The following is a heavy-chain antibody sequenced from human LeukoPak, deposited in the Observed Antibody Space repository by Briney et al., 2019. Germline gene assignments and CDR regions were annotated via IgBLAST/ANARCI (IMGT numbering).Heavy chain of an antibody. CDR1: RYRFTSYW. CDR3: ARLATVTTIDS. J-gene: IGHJ4*02. Sequence: GESLKISCKGSRYRFTSYWITLERQMPGKGLEWMGRIEPSDSYTNYSPTFQGHVTISADKSISTAYLHWSSLKASDAAMYFCARLATVTTIDSCGQGTLVTVSS. V-gene: IGHV5-10-1*01. D-gene: IGHD4-17*01. CDR2: IEPSDSYT.